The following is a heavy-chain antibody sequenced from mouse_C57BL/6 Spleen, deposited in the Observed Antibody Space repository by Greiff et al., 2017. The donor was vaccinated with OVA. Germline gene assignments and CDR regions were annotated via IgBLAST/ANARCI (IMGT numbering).Heavy chain of an antibody. V-gene: IGHV1-81*01. J-gene: IGHJ3*01. CDR1: GYTFTSYG. CDR3: ACSLVAFDY. CDR2: IYPKSGNT. Sequence: QVQLQQSGAELVRPGASVKLSCKASGYTFTSYGISWVKQRPGQGLEWIGEIYPKSGNTNYNEKFKGKATLTADKSSSTAYVELRSLTSEDSAVYGYACSLVAFDYWGQGTLVTVSA.